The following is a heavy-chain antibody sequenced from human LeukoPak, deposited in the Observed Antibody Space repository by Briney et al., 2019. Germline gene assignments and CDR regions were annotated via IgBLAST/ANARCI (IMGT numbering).Heavy chain of an antibody. J-gene: IGHJ6*03. D-gene: IGHD3-16*01. V-gene: IGHV3-23*01. Sequence: GGSLRFSCAASGFTFSSYAMSWVRQAPGKGLEWVSAISGSGGSIYYADSVKGRFTISRDNAKNSLYLQMNSLRAEDTAVYYRARDLTLRRYMDVWGKGTTVTVSS. CDR2: ISGSGGSI. CDR3: ARDLTLRRYMDV. CDR1: GFTFSSYA.